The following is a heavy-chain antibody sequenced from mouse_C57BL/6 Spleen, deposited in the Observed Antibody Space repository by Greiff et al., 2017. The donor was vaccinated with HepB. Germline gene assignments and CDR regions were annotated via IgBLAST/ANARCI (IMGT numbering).Heavy chain of an antibody. CDR1: GYAFSSYW. J-gene: IGHJ2*01. Sequence: LVESGAELVKPGASVKISCKASGYAFSSYWMNWVKQRPGKGLEWIGQIYPGDGDTNYNGKFKGKATLTADKSSSTAYMQLSSLTSEDSAVYFCARRGSSSFDYWGQGTTLTVSS. CDR3: ARRGSSSFDY. V-gene: IGHV1-80*01. CDR2: IYPGDGDT. D-gene: IGHD1-1*01.